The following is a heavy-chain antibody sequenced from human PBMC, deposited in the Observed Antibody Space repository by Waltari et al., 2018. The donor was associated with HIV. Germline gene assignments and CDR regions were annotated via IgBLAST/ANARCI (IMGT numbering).Heavy chain of an antibody. Sequence: QVQLQESGPGLVRPSGTLSLTCAVSGVSISSSNWWSWVRQPPGKGLEWMGEIYHSGTTHYNPSLQSRVTISVDKSRKQFSLKLTAVTAADTAMYYCARHRVGFDVSLVYGMDVWGQGTTVTVSS. J-gene: IGHJ6*02. D-gene: IGHD3-16*01. CDR2: IYHSGTT. CDR3: ARHRVGFDVSLVYGMDV. V-gene: IGHV4-4*02. CDR1: GVSISSSNW.